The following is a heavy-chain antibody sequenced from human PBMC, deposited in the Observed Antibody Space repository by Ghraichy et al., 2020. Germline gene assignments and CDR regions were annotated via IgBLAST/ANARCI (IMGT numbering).Heavy chain of an antibody. J-gene: IGHJ5*02. CDR2: VSAYNGDT. CDR1: GYTFTSYS. Sequence: ASVKVSCKASGYTFTSYSITWVRQAPGQGLEWMGWVSAYNGDTDYAQNFQDRVTMTTDTSTSTAYMELRSLRSDDTAVYYCARGGWWFDPWGQGTLVTVSS. CDR3: ARGGWWFDP. V-gene: IGHV1-18*01. D-gene: IGHD3-22*01.